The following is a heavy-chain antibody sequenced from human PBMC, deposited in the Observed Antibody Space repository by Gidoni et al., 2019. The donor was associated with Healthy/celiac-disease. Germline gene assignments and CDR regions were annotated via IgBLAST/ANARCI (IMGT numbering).Heavy chain of an antibody. CDR3: AKETASGWYYFDY. Sequence: EVQLVESGGGWVQPGRSLRVAGAASGFTCDDYAMHWVRQAPGKGLGWVSGISWNIGSIAYADSVKGRFTISRDNAKNSLYLQMNSLRAEDTALYYCAKETASGWYYFDYWGQGTLVTVSS. V-gene: IGHV3-9*01. CDR1: GFTCDDYA. D-gene: IGHD6-19*01. J-gene: IGHJ4*02. CDR2: ISWNIGSI.